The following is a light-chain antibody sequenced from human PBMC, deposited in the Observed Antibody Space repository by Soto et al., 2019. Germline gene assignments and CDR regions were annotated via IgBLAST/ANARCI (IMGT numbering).Light chain of an antibody. CDR2: GNN. J-gene: IGLJ2*01. Sequence: QSVLTQPPSVSGAPGQRVTISCTGSSSNIGAGFDVHWYQQLPGTAPKLLIYGNNNRPSGVPDRFSGSKSGTSASLAITGLKAEDEADYYCQTYDSSLSAPVIFGGGTKLTVL. CDR3: QTYDSSLSAPVI. CDR1: SSNIGAGFD. V-gene: IGLV1-40*01.